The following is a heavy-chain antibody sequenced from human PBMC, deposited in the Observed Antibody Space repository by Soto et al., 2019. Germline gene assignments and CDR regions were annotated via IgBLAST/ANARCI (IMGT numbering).Heavy chain of an antibody. V-gene: IGHV3-33*08. D-gene: IGHD3-10*01. CDR1: GFTFRSFT. CDR2: IWYDGSNK. Sequence: GGSLRLSCAASGFTFRSFTMNWVRQALGKGLEWVAIIWYDGSNKYYADSVKGRFTISRDNSKNTVYLQMNSLRAEDTAMYYCAAGEPLNYRGQGTLVTVSS. J-gene: IGHJ4*02. CDR3: AAGEPLNY.